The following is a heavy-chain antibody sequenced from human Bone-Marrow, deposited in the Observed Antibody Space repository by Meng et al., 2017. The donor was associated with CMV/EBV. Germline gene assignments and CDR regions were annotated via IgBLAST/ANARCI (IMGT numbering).Heavy chain of an antibody. CDR2: INPNSGGT. D-gene: IGHD3-10*01. J-gene: IGHJ4*02. Sequence: ASVTVSCKASGYTFTGYYIHWVRQAPGQGLEWMGWINPNSGGTNYAEKFQGRVTMTRDTSIRTAYMELTRLRSDDTTVYYCARVRSWFGESDEFYFDYWGQGTLVTVSS. V-gene: IGHV1-2*02. CDR3: ARVRSWFGESDEFYFDY. CDR1: GYTFTGYY.